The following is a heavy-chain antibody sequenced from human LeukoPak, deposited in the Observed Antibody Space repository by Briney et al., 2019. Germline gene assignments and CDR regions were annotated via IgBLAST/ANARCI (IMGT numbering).Heavy chain of an antibody. J-gene: IGHJ4*02. D-gene: IGHD1-26*01. CDR1: GYSISSGYY. CDR2: IYHSGST. CDR3: ARVGIVGAYFDY. V-gene: IGHV4-38-2*02. Sequence: SETLSLTCTVSGYSISSGYYWGWIRQPPGKGLEWIGSIYHSGSTYYNPSLKSRVTISVDTSKNQFSLKLSSVTAADTAVYYRARVGIVGAYFDYWGQGTLVTVSS.